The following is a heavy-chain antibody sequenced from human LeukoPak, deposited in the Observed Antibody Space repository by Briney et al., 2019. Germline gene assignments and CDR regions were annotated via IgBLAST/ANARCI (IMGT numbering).Heavy chain of an antibody. J-gene: IGHJ4*02. CDR1: GFTFSRHW. CDR2: INSDGSGT. V-gene: IGHV3-74*01. D-gene: IGHD2-2*01. Sequence: AGGSLRLSCAASGFTFSRHWMHWVRQAPGKGLVWISRINSDGSGTNYADFVKGRFTISRDNAKNTVYLQTNSLRDEDTAVYYCARICSSTDCLIPDWGQGTLVTVSS. CDR3: ARICSSTDCLIPD.